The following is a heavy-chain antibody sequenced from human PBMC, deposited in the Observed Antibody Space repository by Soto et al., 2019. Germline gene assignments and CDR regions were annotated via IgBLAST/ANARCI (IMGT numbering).Heavy chain of an antibody. Sequence: PGGSLRLSCAASGFTFSSYAMNWVRQAPGKGLEWVSAISGSGGSTHYADSVKGRFTTSRDSSKNTLYLQMNSLIAEDTAVYYCVKGNSWSPALVLDIWGQGIMVTVSS. CDR1: GFTFSSYA. D-gene: IGHD1-7*01. J-gene: IGHJ3*02. CDR2: ISGSGGST. CDR3: VKGNSWSPALVLDI. V-gene: IGHV3-23*01.